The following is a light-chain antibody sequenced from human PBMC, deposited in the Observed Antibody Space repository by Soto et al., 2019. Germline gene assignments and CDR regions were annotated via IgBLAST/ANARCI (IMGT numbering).Light chain of an antibody. CDR2: GAS. CDR3: QQHGSSPIT. CDR1: QSISSSF. V-gene: IGKV3-20*01. Sequence: EIALTQSPGILSLSPGERASLSCGSSQSISSSFLAWYQQKPGQAPRLLIYGASSRATGIPDRFSGSGSGTDFTLTISRLEPEDFAMYYCQQHGSSPITFGQGTRLETK. J-gene: IGKJ5*01.